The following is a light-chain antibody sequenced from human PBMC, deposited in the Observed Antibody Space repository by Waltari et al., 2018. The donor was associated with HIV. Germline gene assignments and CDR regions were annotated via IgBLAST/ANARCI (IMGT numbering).Light chain of an antibody. J-gene: IGKJ1*01. Sequence: DIQMTQSPSSLSASVGDRVTITCRASQSISSYLNWYQQKPGKAPKLLIYAASSLQSGVPSRFSGSGSVTDFPLTSSSLRPEDFATYYCQQSYSTPRTFDQGTKVEIK. CDR2: AAS. CDR3: QQSYSTPRT. CDR1: QSISSY. V-gene: IGKV1-39*01.